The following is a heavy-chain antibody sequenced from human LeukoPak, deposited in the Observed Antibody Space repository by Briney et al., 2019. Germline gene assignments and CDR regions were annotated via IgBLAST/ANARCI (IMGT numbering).Heavy chain of an antibody. CDR1: GGSISSYY. CDR2: IYTSGST. CDR3: ARNPSTDFWSGYPLWFDP. J-gene: IGHJ5*02. D-gene: IGHD3-3*01. Sequence: SETLPLTCTVSGGSISSYYWSWIRQPAGKGLEWIGRIYTSGSTNYNPSLKSRVTMSVDTSKNQFSLKLSSVTAADTAVYYCARNPSTDFWSGYPLWFDPWGQGTLVTVSS. V-gene: IGHV4-4*07.